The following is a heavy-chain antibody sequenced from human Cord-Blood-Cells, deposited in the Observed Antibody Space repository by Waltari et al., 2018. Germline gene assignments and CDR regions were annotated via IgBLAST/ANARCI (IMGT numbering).Heavy chain of an antibody. CDR2: ISSSGSTI. J-gene: IGHJ4*02. Sequence: HGPGKGLEWVSYISSSGSTIYYADSVKGRFTISRDNAKNSLYLQMNSLRAEDTAVYYCASSRDHFDYWGQGTLVTVSS. D-gene: IGHD2-21*01. CDR3: ASSRDHFDY. V-gene: IGHV3-48*03.